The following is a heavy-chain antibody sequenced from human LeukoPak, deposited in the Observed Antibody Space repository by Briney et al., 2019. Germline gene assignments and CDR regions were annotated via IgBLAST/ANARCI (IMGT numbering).Heavy chain of an antibody. D-gene: IGHD5-24*01. J-gene: IGHJ3*02. CDR2: IHYSGST. Sequence: PSETLSLTCTVSGGSISSYYWSWIRQPPGKGLEWIGYIHYSGSTNYNPSLKSRVIISVDTSKNQFSLKLSSVTAADTAVYYCAREAREGHVFDIWGQGTMVTVSS. CDR1: GGSISSYY. CDR3: AREAREGHVFDI. V-gene: IGHV4-59*01.